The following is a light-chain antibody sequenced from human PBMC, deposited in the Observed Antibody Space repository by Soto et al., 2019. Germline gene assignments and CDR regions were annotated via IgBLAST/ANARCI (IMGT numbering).Light chain of an antibody. CDR1: SSDVGGYNY. J-gene: IGLJ1*01. V-gene: IGLV2-14*01. CDR3: NSYTSSSTLYV. CDR2: GVS. Sequence: SALTQPASVSGSPGKSITISCTGTSSDVGGYNYVSWYQQHPGKAPKLMLYGVSDRPSGVSTRFSGSKSGNTASLTSSGRQAEDEADYFCNSYTSSSTLYVFGTGTKLTVL.